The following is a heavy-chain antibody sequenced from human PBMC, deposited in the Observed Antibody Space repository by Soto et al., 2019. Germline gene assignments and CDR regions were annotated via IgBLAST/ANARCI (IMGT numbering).Heavy chain of an antibody. J-gene: IGHJ6*02. D-gene: IGHD2-2*01. CDR1: GYSFTSYW. CDR3: ARNWCSSTSCYSYYYYGMDV. Sequence: GESLKISCKGSGYSFTSYWIGWVRQMPGKGLEWMGIIYPGDSDTRYSPSLQGQVTISADKSISTAYLQWSSLKASGTAMYYCARNWCSSTSCYSYYYYGMDVWGQGTTVTVSS. CDR2: IYPGDSDT. V-gene: IGHV5-51*01.